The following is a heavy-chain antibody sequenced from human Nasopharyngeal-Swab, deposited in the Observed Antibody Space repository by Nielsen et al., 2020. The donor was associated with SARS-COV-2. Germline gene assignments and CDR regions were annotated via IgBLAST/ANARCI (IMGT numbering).Heavy chain of an antibody. D-gene: IGHD2-15*01. CDR3: VHCSGGSCYSGFDH. Sequence: GESLKISCAASRFTFSSYDMHWVRQAPGKGLEWVAVVSHDGSNKYYADSVKGRFTISRDNSKNTLFLQMSSLRGEDTAVYYCVHCSGGSCYSGFDHWGQGTLVTVSS. CDR1: RFTFSSYD. CDR2: VSHDGSNK. V-gene: IGHV3-30*03. J-gene: IGHJ4*02.